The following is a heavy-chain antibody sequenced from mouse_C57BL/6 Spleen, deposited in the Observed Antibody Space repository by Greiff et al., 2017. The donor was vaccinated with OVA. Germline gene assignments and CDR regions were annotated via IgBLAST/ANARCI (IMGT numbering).Heavy chain of an antibody. J-gene: IGHJ2*01. Sequence: EVKLQESVAELVRPGASVKLSCTASGFNIKNTYMHWVKQRPEQGLEWIGRIDPANGNTKYAPKFQGKATITADTSSNTAYLQLSSLTSEDTAIYYCASPYYGSLYYFDYWGQGTTLTVSS. V-gene: IGHV14-3*01. D-gene: IGHD1-1*01. CDR3: ASPYYGSLYYFDY. CDR2: IDPANGNT. CDR1: GFNIKNTY.